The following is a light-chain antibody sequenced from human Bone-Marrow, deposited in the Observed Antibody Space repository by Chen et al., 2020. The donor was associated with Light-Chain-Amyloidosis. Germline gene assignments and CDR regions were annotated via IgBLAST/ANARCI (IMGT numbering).Light chain of an antibody. V-gene: IGLV1-51*01. J-gene: IGLJ6*01. CDR3: GTWDNRLSAVI. Sequence: QSVLTQPPSVSAAPGQKVTISCSGSSSNIGKNFVTWYQQVPGAAPKVVIFDNDKRPSGIPDRFSGSKSAASATLGITGLQTGDEADYYCGTWDNRLSAVIFGGGTRVTVL. CDR2: DND. CDR1: SSNIGKNF.